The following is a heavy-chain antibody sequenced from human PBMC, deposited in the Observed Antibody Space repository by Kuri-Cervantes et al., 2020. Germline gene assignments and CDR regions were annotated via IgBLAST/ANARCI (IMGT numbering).Heavy chain of an antibody. CDR3: ARCRGYTYGHFDY. J-gene: IGHJ4*02. CDR2: IRYDGTNK. V-gene: IGHV3-30*02. CDR1: GFTFNHFG. Sequence: GESLKISCAASGFTFNHFGMHWVRQAPGKGLEWVSFIRYDGTNKYYADSAKGRFTISRDNSKNTLYLQMNSLRAEDTALYYCARCRGYTYGHFDYWGQGTLVTVSS. D-gene: IGHD5-18*01.